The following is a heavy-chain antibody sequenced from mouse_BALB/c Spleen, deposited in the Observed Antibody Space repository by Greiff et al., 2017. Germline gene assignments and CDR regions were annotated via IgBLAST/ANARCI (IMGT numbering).Heavy chain of an antibody. CDR1: GYTFTSYW. CDR2: INPSTGYT. V-gene: IGHV1-7*01. D-gene: IGHD2-1*01. J-gene: IGHJ4*01. CDR3: ARSTHYYAMDY. Sequence: QVQLQQSGAELAKPGASVKMSCKASGYTFTSYWMHWVKQRPGQGLEWIGYINPSTGYTEYNQKFKDKATLTADKSSSTAYMQLSSLTSEDSAVYYCARSTHYYAMDYWGQGTSVTVSS.